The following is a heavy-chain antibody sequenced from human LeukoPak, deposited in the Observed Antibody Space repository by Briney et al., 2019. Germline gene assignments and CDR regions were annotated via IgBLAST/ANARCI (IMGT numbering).Heavy chain of an antibody. CDR2: IKQDGREK. J-gene: IGHJ4*02. V-gene: IGHV3-7*01. CDR1: GFTSSSYW. CDR3: ARVLVRRVVIIGFFDY. D-gene: IGHD3-3*01. Sequence: SGGSLRLSCAASGFTSSSYWMSWVRRPPGKWLEWVAKIKQDGREKFYVDSVEGRFTTSTNKAKNSLYNQMNRLTTAETAVFYVARVLVRRVVIIGFFDYWGEGTLVTVSS.